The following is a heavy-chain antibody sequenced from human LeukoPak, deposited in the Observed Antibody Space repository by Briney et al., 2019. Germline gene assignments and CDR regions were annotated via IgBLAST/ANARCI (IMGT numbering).Heavy chain of an antibody. D-gene: IGHD5-24*01. Sequence: SETLSLTCTVSGGSISSFFWSWIRQPPGEGLEWIGSIFSSGSTNYNTSLRSRVSISLDTSKNQFSLKLGSVTAADTAVYFCARGGYGYNRWDYFDYWGQGTLVTVSS. CDR2: IFSSGST. CDR1: GGSISSFF. CDR3: ARGGYGYNRWDYFDY. V-gene: IGHV4-59*01. J-gene: IGHJ4*02.